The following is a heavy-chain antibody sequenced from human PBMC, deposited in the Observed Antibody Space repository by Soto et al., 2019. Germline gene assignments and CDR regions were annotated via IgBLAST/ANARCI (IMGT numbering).Heavy chain of an antibody. CDR2: IKQDGSEK. CDR1: GFTFSSYW. CDR3: AQDLAIRYFAWTY. V-gene: IGHV3-7*01. J-gene: IGHJ4*02. D-gene: IGHD3-9*01. Sequence: EVQLVESGGGLVQPGGSLRLSCAASGFTFSSYWMSWVRQAPGKGLEWVANIKQDGSEKYYADSVKGRFTISRDNAKNSLHLQMNSLRAEDTAVYYGAQDLAIRYFAWTYWGQGILVTVSS.